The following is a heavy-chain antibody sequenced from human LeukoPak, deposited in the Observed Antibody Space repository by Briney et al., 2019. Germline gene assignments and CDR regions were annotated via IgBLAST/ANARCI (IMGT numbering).Heavy chain of an antibody. D-gene: IGHD2-2*01. CDR3: ASSIAVAGFYHGMDV. Sequence: SETLSLTCTVSGGSISSYYWSWIRQPAGKGLEWIGRIYTGGNTNYDPSLKSRVTLSVDTSKKQFSLKLTSVTAADTAMYYCASSIAVAGFYHGMDVWGQGTTVTVSS. V-gene: IGHV4-4*07. CDR2: IYTGGNT. J-gene: IGHJ6*02. CDR1: GGSISSYY.